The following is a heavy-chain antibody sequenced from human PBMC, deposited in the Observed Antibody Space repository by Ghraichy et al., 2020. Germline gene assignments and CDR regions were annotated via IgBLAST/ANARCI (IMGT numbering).Heavy chain of an antibody. V-gene: IGHV3-7*01. CDR1: GFTFSRYW. J-gene: IGHJ4*02. CDR2: IKQDGSEK. CDR3: ARSSMSTLTARRHFDY. Sequence: GGSLRLSCAASGFTFSRYWMTWVRQAPGKGLEWVANIKQDGSEKYYVDSVKGRFTISRDNAKNSLYLQMNSLSAEDAAVYYCARSSMSTLTARRHFDYWGQGTLVTVSS. D-gene: IGHD2/OR15-2a*01.